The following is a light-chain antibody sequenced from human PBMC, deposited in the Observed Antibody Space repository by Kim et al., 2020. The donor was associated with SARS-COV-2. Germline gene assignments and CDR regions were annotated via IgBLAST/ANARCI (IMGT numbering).Light chain of an antibody. CDR3: QQYGNSRT. V-gene: IGKV3-20*01. Sequence: LPPEKSAPPCCGTRQAISRNQVAWYQHKPGQAPRLLIYGASSRATGIPDRFSGRGSGTDFSLTSSRLEPEDGAVYYCQQYGNSRTFGQGTKVDIK. CDR1: QAISRNQ. J-gene: IGKJ1*01. CDR2: GAS.